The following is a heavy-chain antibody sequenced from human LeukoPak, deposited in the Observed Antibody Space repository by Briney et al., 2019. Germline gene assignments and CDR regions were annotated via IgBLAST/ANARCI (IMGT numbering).Heavy chain of an antibody. D-gene: IGHD5-24*01. Sequence: SETLSLTCAVSGYSISSGYYWGWIRQPPGKGLEWIGSIYHSGSTYYNPSLKSRVTISVDTSKNQFSLKLSSVTAADTAVYYCARGSGGYNSWWGSWGQGTLVTVSS. CDR2: IYHSGST. CDR1: GYSISSGYY. V-gene: IGHV4-38-2*01. CDR3: ARGSGGYNSWWGS. J-gene: IGHJ4*02.